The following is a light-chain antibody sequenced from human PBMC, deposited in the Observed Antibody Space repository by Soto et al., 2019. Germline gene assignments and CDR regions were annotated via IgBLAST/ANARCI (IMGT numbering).Light chain of an antibody. CDR1: SSDVGSYDY. CDR3: SSYTSSSPYV. CDR2: EVS. V-gene: IGLV2-14*01. J-gene: IGLJ1*01. Sequence: QSALIQPPSVSGSPGQSVTISCTGTSSDVGSYDYVSWYQQHPGTVPKLLIYEVSNRPSGVSNRFSGSKSGNTTSLTISGLQAEDEADYYCSSYTSSSPYVFGTGTKVTVL.